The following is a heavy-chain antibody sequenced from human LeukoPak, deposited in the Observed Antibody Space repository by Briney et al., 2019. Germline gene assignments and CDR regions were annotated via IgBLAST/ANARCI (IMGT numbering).Heavy chain of an antibody. CDR3: ATSKGYCSSTSCHELDY. V-gene: IGHV5-51*01. D-gene: IGHD2-2*01. Sequence: GESLKISCKGSGYSFTSYWIGWVRQMPGKGLEWMGIIYPGDSDTRYSPSFQGQVTISADKSISTAYLQWSSLKASDTAMYYCATSKGYCSSTSCHELDYWGQGTLVTVSS. J-gene: IGHJ4*02. CDR2: IYPGDSDT. CDR1: GYSFTSYW.